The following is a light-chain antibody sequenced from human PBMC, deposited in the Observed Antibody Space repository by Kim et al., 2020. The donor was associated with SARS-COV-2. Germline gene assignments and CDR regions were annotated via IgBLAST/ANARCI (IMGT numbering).Light chain of an antibody. Sequence: DVGQRVRIKCEGDRHRLYEASWYQQKSGQGTRIVMYGKNNRPSGIPDRFSGSSSGSTASLNITGAQAEDEADYDCDSRDNSGNQFGGGTKLTVL. CDR3: DSRDNSGNQ. CDR1: RHRLYE. J-gene: IGLJ3*02. V-gene: IGLV3-19*01. CDR2: GKN.